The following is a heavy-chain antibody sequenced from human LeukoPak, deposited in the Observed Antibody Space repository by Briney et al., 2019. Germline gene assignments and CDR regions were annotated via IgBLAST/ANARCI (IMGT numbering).Heavy chain of an antibody. CDR1: GDSISNYY. CDR2: IYYSGTT. CDR3: ARVGLEEPYYYDSSGYPN. J-gene: IGHJ4*02. V-gene: IGHV4-59*08. D-gene: IGHD3-22*01. Sequence: SETLSLTCTVSGDSISNYYWSWIRQPPGKGLEWIGYIYYSGTTDYNPSLKSRVTISVDTSKNQFSLKLSSVTAADTAVYYCARVGLEEPYYYDSSGYPNWGQGTLVTVSS.